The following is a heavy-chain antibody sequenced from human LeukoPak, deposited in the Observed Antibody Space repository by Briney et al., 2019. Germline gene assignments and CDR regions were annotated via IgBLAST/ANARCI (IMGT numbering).Heavy chain of an antibody. CDR2: INHSGST. Sequence: SETLSLTCAVYGGSFSGYFWSWIRQPPGKGLEWIGEINHSGSTNYNPSLKSRVTMSVDTSRKQFSLRLTSVTAADTAAYYCTRAPRKAWFDPWGQGTLVTVSS. CDR3: TRAPRKAWFDP. J-gene: IGHJ5*02. CDR1: GGSFSGYF. V-gene: IGHV4-34*01. D-gene: IGHD1-14*01.